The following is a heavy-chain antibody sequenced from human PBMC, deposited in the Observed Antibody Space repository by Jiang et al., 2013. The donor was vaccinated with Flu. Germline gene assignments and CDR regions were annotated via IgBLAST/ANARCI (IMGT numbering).Heavy chain of an antibody. V-gene: IGHV4-39*01. CDR3: ATQPPKD. CDR2: IYYSGST. Sequence: LLKPSETLSLTRTVSGGSISSSSYYWGWIRQPPGKGLEWIGSIYYSGSTYYNPSLKSRVTISVDTSKNQFSLKLSPVTAADTAVYYCATQPPKDWGQGTLVTVSS. CDR1: GGSISSSSYY. D-gene: IGHD2-2*01. J-gene: IGHJ4*02.